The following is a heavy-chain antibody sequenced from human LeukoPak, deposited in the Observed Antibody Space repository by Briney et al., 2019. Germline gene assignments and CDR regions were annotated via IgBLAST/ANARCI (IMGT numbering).Heavy chain of an antibody. CDR3: AREELSGWYAVSGYYYYYGMDV. V-gene: IGHV3-11*05. J-gene: IGHJ6*02. CDR1: GFTFSDYY. D-gene: IGHD6-19*01. CDR2: ISSSSSYT. Sequence: PGGSLRLSCAASGFTFSDYYMSWIRQAPGKGLEWVSYISSSSSYTNYADSAKGRFTISRDNAKNSLYLQMNSLRAEDTAVYYCAREELSGWYAVSGYYYYYGMDVWGQGTTVTVSS.